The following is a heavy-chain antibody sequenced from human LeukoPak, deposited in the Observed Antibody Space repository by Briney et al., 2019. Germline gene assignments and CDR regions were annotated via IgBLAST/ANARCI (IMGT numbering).Heavy chain of an antibody. V-gene: IGHV3-66*01. CDR3: ARDIAADAFDI. D-gene: IGHD6-25*01. CDR1: GFTVSSNY. J-gene: IGHJ3*02. CDR2: IYRGGST. Sequence: GGSLRLSCAASGFTVSSNYMSWVRQAPGKGLEWVSVIYRGGSTYYADSVKGRFTISRDNSKNTLYLQMNSLRAEDTAVYYCARDIAADAFDIWGQGTMVTVSS.